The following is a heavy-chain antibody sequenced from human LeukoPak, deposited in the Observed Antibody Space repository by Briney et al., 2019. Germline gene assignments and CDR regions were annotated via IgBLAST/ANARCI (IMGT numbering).Heavy chain of an antibody. CDR2: INHRGST. D-gene: IGHD6-6*01. V-gene: IGHV4-34*01. Sequence: SETLSLTCAVYGGSFSGYYWSWIRQPPGKGLEWIGEINHRGSTNYNPSLKSRVTISVDTSKNQFSLKLSSVTAADTAVYYCARGLRQLDWGQGTLVTVSS. J-gene: IGHJ4*02. CDR3: ARGLRQLD. CDR1: GGSFSGYY.